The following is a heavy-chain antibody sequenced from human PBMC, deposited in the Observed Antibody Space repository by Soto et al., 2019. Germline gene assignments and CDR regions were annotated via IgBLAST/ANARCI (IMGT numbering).Heavy chain of an antibody. Sequence: QVQLVQSGAEVKKPGASVKVSCKASGYTFTSYAMHWVRQAPGQRLEWMGWINAGNGNTKYSQKFQGRVTITRDTSARTAYKELSSLRSEETAVYYCARGRRYDFWSGYLYYWGQGTLVTVSS. J-gene: IGHJ4*02. CDR3: ARGRRYDFWSGYLYY. CDR2: INAGNGNT. CDR1: GYTFTSYA. V-gene: IGHV1-3*01. D-gene: IGHD3-3*01.